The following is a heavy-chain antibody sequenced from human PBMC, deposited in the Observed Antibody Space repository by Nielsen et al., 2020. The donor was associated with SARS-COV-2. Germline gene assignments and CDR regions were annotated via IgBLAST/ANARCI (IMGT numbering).Heavy chain of an antibody. CDR3: ARGRCTSYNCAKLGGYMDV. J-gene: IGHJ6*03. D-gene: IGHD1-1*01. V-gene: IGHV3-21*01. CDR1: GFTFSSYS. Sequence: GGSLRLSCAASGFTFSSYSMNWVRQAPGKGLEWVSSISSSSSYIYYADSVKGRFTISRDNAKNSLYLQMNSLRAEDTAVYYCARGRCTSYNCAKLGGYMDVWGKGTTVTVSS. CDR2: ISSSSSYI.